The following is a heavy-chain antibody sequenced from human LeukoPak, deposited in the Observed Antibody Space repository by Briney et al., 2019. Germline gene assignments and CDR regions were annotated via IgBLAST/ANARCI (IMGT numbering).Heavy chain of an antibody. CDR2: MYHNRGI. Sequence: SETLSLTCAVSGYSISSGYYWGWIRQPPGKGLEGIGSMYHNRGIYYNPSLKSRVTISMDTSKNQFSLRLSSVTAADTAVYYCASYYASGVSAYDYFGMDVWGKGTTVTVSS. CDR3: ASYYASGVSAYDYFGMDV. CDR1: GYSISSGYY. D-gene: IGHD3-10*01. J-gene: IGHJ6*04. V-gene: IGHV4-38-2*01.